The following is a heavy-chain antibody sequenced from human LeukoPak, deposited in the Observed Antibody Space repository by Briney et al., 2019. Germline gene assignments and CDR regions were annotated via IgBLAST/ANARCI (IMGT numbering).Heavy chain of an antibody. CDR3: ARYCGGDCYGMDV. Sequence: GGSLRLSCAASGFTFSNYAMTWVRQAPGKGLEWVSGISGSGSSTYYADSVKGRFTLSRDYPKNTLYLQMNSLRAEDTAVYYCARYCGGDCYGMDVWGQGTTVTVSS. J-gene: IGHJ6*02. D-gene: IGHD2-21*01. CDR2: ISGSGSST. V-gene: IGHV3-23*01. CDR1: GFTFSNYA.